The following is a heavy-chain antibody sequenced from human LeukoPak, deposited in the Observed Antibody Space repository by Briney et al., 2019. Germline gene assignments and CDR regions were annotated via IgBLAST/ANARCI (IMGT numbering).Heavy chain of an antibody. V-gene: IGHV3-30*02. Sequence: GGSLRLSCATSGFTFNSYGMNWVRQAPGKGLEWVAFVRSDGGSEYYADSVKGRFSISRDNSKRTVDLQMNSLRLEDTAIYYCAKDRYSTSSTFTINPFDYWGQGILVAVSS. D-gene: IGHD2-2*01. J-gene: IGHJ4*02. CDR2: VRSDGGSE. CDR1: GFTFNSYG. CDR3: AKDRYSTSSTFTINPFDY.